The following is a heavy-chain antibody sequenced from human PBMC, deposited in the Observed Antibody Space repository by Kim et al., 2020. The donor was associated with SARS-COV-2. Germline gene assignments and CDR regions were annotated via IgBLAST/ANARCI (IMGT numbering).Heavy chain of an antibody. CDR3: AKDAWFGELSRGYFDY. J-gene: IGHJ4*02. D-gene: IGHD3-10*01. CDR1: GFTFSSYA. CDR2: ISGSGGST. Sequence: GGSLRLSCAASGFTFSSYAMSWVRQAPGKGLEWVSAISGSGGSTYYADSVKGRFTISRDNSKNTLYLQMNSLRAEDTAVYYCAKDAWFGELSRGYFDYWGQGTLVIVSS. V-gene: IGHV3-23*01.